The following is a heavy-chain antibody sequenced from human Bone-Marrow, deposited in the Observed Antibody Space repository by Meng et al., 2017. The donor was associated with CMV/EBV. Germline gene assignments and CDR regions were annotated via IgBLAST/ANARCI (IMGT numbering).Heavy chain of an antibody. CDR1: GYTFTGYY. V-gene: IGHV1-2*02. J-gene: IGHJ4*02. D-gene: IGHD1-1*01. Sequence: ASVKVSCKASGYTFTGYYMHWVRQAPGQGLEWMGWINPNSGGTNYAQKFQGRVTKTRDTSISTAYMELSRLRSDDTAVYYCARVGLKLERRNCYFANWGQGTLVTVSS. CDR3: ARVGLKLERRNCYFAN. CDR2: INPNSGGT.